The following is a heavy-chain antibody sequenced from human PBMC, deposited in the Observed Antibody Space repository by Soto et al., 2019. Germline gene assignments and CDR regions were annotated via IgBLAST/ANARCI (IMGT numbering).Heavy chain of an antibody. CDR3: ARLRSSQRDLDEYFQH. CDR1: GFTFSSYA. V-gene: IGHV3-30-3*01. Sequence: GGSLRLSCAASGFTFSSYAMHWVRQAPGKGLEWVAVISYDGSNKYYADSVKGRFTISRDNSKNTLYLQMNSLRAEDTAVYYCARLRSSQRDLDEYFQHWGQGT. D-gene: IGHD1-1*01. CDR2: ISYDGSNK. J-gene: IGHJ1*01.